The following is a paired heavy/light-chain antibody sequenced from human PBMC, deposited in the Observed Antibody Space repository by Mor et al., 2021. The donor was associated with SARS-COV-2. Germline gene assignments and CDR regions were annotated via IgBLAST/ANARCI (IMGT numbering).Heavy chain of an antibody. V-gene: IGHV4-34*01. CDR1: GGSFSGYY. CDR2: INHSGST. D-gene: IGHD6-19*01. CDR3: ARDLSFAVANQPNYYYMDV. J-gene: IGHJ6*03. Sequence: QVQLQQWGAGLLKPSETLSLTCAVYGGSFSGYYWSWIRQPPGKGLEWIGEINHSGSTNYNPSLKSRVTISVDTSKNQFSLKLSSVTAADTAVYYCARDLSFAVANQPNYYYMDVWGKGTTVTVSS.
Light chain of an antibody. V-gene: IGLV2-8*01. CDR3: SSYAGSNNLRYV. J-gene: IGLJ1*01. CDR1: SSDVGGYNY. Sequence: QSALTQPPSASGSPGQSVTISCTGTSSDVGGYNYVSWYQQHPGKAPKLMIYEVSKRPSGVPDRFSGSKSGNTASLTVSGLQAEDEADYYCSSYAGSNNLRYVFGTGTKVTVL. CDR2: EVS.